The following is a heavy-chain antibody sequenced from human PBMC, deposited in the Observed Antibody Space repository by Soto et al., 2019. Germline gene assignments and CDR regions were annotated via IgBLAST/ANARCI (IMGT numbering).Heavy chain of an antibody. Sequence: QVQLVQSGAEVKKPGASVKVSCKASGYTFTSYGISWVRQAPGQGLEWMGWISAYNGNTNYAQKLQGRVTMTTDTSTSTAYMELRSLRADDTAVYYCARDLYGPGSYSPPYLDDWGQGTLVTVSS. D-gene: IGHD3-10*01. V-gene: IGHV1-18*01. J-gene: IGHJ4*02. CDR3: ARDLYGPGSYSPPYLDD. CDR1: GYTFTSYG. CDR2: ISAYNGNT.